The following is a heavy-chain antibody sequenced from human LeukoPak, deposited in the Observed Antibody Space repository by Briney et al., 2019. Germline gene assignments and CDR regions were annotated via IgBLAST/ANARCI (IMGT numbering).Heavy chain of an antibody. CDR2: ISGSGGST. V-gene: IGHV3-23*01. J-gene: IGHJ5*02. D-gene: IGHD5-12*01. Sequence: PGGSLRLSCAASGFTFSSYCMSWVRQAPGKGLEWVSAISGSGGSTYYADSVKGRFTISRDNSKNTLYLQMNSLRAEDTAVYYCARGVIVGTIGGLWFDPWGQGTLVTVSS. CDR1: GFTFSSYC. CDR3: ARGVIVGTIGGLWFDP.